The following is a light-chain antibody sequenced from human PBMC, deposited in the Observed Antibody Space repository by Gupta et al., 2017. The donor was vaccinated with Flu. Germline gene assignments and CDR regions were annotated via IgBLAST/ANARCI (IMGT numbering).Light chain of an antibody. CDR3: QQSSNWPHT. CDR1: QSVSSY. J-gene: IGKJ2*01. Sequence: EIFLTHSPSTLSLSPGERATLSCRASQSVSSYLDWYQQKPGQAPRLLIYDASSRDTGIPARFSGSGSGTDFTLTISSLEPEDFAVYYCQQSSNWPHTFGQGTKLEIK. CDR2: DAS. V-gene: IGKV3-11*01.